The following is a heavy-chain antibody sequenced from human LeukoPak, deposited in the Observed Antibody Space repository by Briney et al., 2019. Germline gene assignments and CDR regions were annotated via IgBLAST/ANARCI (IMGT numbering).Heavy chain of an antibody. Sequence: AGGSLRLSCVASGFTFSSYSMNWVRQAPGKGLEWVSSISSSSSYIYYADSMKGRFTISRDNAKNSLYLQMSSLRAEDTAVYYCAKQLGYCSDGSCYFPYWGQGTLVTVSS. CDR1: GFTFSSYS. CDR3: AKQLGYCSDGSCYFPY. D-gene: IGHD2-15*01. CDR2: ISSSSSYI. J-gene: IGHJ4*02. V-gene: IGHV3-21*04.